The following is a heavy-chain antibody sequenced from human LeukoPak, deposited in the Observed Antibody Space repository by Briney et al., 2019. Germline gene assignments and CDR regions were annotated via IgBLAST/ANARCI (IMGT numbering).Heavy chain of an antibody. CDR1: GYTFTGYG. CDR3: ARDGNLHSSSLSWFDP. CDR2: ISAYNGNT. V-gene: IGHV1-18*01. Sequence: ASVKVSCKASGYTFTGYGISWVRQAPGQGLEWMGWISAYNGNTNYAQKLQGRVTMTTDTSTSTAYMELRSLRSDDTAVYYCARDGNLHSSSLSWFDPWGQGTLVTVSS. J-gene: IGHJ5*02. D-gene: IGHD6-13*01.